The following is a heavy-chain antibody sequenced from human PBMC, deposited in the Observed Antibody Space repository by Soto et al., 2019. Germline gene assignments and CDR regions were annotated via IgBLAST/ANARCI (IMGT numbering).Heavy chain of an antibody. CDR3: AKIATAGDFDP. V-gene: IGHV1-2*02. D-gene: IGHD6-13*01. CDR2: INPNSGDT. Sequence: ASVKVSCKASGYTITTYYMHCWRQAPGQGLEWMGWINPNSGDTNYAQKFQGRVTMTRDTSISTAYMELSRLRSDDTAMYYCAKIATAGDFDPWGQGTLVTVSS. J-gene: IGHJ5*02. CDR1: GYTITTYY.